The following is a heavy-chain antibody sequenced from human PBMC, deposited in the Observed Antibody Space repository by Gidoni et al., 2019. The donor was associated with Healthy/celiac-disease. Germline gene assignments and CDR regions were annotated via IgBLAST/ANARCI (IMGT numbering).Heavy chain of an antibody. V-gene: IGHV3-21*01. CDR1: GFTFSSYS. D-gene: IGHD6-13*01. CDR3: ACLRADWFDP. CDR2: ISSSSSYI. Sequence: EVQLVESGGGLVKPGGSLRLSCAASGFTFSSYSMNWVRQAPGKGLEWVSSISSSSSYIYYADSVKGRFTISRDNAKNSLYLQMNSLRAEDTAVYYCACLRADWFDPWGQGTLVTVSS. J-gene: IGHJ5*02.